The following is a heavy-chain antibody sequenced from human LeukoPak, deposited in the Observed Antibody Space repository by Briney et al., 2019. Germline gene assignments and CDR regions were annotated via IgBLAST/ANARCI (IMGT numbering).Heavy chain of an antibody. V-gene: IGHV3-30*04. D-gene: IGHD2-21*02. CDR3: ARALVVVTAKQDY. Sequence: GGSLRLSCAASGFTFSSYAMHWVRQAPGEGLEWVAVISYDGSNKYYADSVKGRFTISRDNSKNTLYLQMNSLRAEDTAVYYCARALVVVTAKQDYWGQGTLVTVSS. CDR2: ISYDGSNK. CDR1: GFTFSSYA. J-gene: IGHJ4*02.